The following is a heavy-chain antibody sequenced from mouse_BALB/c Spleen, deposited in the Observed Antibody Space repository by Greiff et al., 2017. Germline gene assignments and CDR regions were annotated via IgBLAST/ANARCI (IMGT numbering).Heavy chain of an antibody. Sequence: EVQLQQSGAELVRSGASVKLSCTASGFNIKDYYMHWVKQRPEQGLEWIGWIDPENGDTEYAPKFQGKATMTADTSSNTAYLQLSSLTSEDTAVYYCNAGGYYYGSSYSYWYFDVWGAGTTVTVSS. CDR1: GFNIKDYY. D-gene: IGHD1-1*01. J-gene: IGHJ1*01. V-gene: IGHV14-4*02. CDR3: NAGGYYYGSSYSYWYFDV. CDR2: IDPENGDT.